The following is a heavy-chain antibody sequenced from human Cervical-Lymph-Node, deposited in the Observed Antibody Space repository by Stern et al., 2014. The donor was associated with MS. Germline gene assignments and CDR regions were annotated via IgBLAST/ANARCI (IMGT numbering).Heavy chain of an antibody. J-gene: IGHJ6*02. CDR3: AREKEYYYDSSGYYRMDV. D-gene: IGHD3-22*01. V-gene: IGHV4-61*02. Sequence: QVQLQESGPGLVKPSQTLSLTCTVSGGSISSGSYYWSWIRQPAGKGLEWIGRIYTSGSTNYNPSLKSRVTISVDTSKNQFSLQLSSVTAADTAVYYCAREKEYYYDSSGYYRMDVWGQGTTVTVSS. CDR2: IYTSGST. CDR1: GGSISSGSYY.